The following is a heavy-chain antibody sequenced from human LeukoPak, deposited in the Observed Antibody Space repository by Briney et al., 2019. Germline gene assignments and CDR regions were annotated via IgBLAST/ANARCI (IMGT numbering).Heavy chain of an antibody. V-gene: IGHV4-39*07. CDR3: ARERQDSSGWYGFDY. J-gene: IGHJ4*02. Sequence: TETLSLTCTVSGGSISSSSYYWGWIRQPPGKGLEWIGSIYYSGSTYYNPSLKSRVTISVDTSENQFSLKLSSVTAADTAVYYCARERQDSSGWYGFDYWGQGTLVTVSS. D-gene: IGHD6-19*01. CDR2: IYYSGST. CDR1: GGSISSSSYY.